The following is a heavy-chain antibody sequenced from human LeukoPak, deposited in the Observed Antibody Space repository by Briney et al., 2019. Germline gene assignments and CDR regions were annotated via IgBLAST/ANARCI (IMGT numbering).Heavy chain of an antibody. CDR3: ARDAGAGAGEDAFDI. CDR2: IYSGGST. CDR1: GFTVSSNY. D-gene: IGHD3-10*01. Sequence: PGGSLRLSCAASGFTVSSNYMSWVRQAPGKGLEWVSVIYSGGSTYYADSVKGRFTISRHNSKNTLYLQMNSLRAEDTAVYYCARDAGAGAGEDAFDIWGQGTMVTVSS. V-gene: IGHV3-53*04. J-gene: IGHJ3*02.